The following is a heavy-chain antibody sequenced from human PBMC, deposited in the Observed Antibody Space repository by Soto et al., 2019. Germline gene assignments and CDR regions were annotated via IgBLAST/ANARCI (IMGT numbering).Heavy chain of an antibody. J-gene: IGHJ4*02. CDR3: AREDYADFYFDS. Sequence: GGSLRLSCAASGFTFSSYAMSWVRQAPGKGLEWVSTISGSGGSTYYADSVKGRFTISRDKSKNTLYLQMNSLRAEDTAVYFCAREDYADFYFDSWGLGTLVTVSS. CDR1: GFTFSSYA. CDR2: ISGSGGST. V-gene: IGHV3-23*01. D-gene: IGHD4-17*01.